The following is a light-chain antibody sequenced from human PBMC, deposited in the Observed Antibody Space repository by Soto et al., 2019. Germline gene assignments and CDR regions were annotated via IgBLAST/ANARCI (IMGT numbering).Light chain of an antibody. J-gene: IGLJ1*01. CDR2: DVS. V-gene: IGLV2-11*01. CDR3: CSYAGSYV. CDR1: SSDIGGYNY. Sequence: QSVLTQPRSVSGSPGQSVTISCTATSSDIGGYNYVSWYQQHPGKAPKLMIYDVSERPSGVPDRFSGFKSGSTASLTISGLQAEDEADYYCCSYAGSYVFGSGTKVTVL.